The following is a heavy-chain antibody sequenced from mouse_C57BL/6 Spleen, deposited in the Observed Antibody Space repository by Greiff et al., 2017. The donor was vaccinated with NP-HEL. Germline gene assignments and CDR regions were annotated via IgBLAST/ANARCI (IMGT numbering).Heavy chain of an antibody. Sequence: DVKLVESEGGLVQPGSSMKLSCTASGFTFSDYYMAWVRQVPEKGLEWVANINYDGSSTYYLDSLKSRFNFSKDNAKNILYLQMSSLKSEDTATYYCTSRTVVGGYAMDYWGQGTSVTVSS. J-gene: IGHJ4*01. D-gene: IGHD1-1*01. CDR2: INYDGSST. CDR1: GFTFSDYY. V-gene: IGHV5-16*01. CDR3: TSRTVVGGYAMDY.